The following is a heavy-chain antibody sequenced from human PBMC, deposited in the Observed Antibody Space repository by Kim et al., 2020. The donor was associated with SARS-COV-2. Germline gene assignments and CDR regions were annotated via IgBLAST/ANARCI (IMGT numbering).Heavy chain of an antibody. Sequence: GGSLRLSCAASGFTFSSYAMSWVRQAPGKGLEWVSAITDSGGSTFYADSVKGRLTISRDNSKNTLYLQMNSLSPEDTAVYFCAKIGPRDCTSTSCFFDYWGQGTLVTVSS. CDR1: GFTFSSYA. CDR3: AKIGPRDCTSTSCFFDY. J-gene: IGHJ4*02. D-gene: IGHD2-2*01. CDR2: ITDSGGST. V-gene: IGHV3-23*01.